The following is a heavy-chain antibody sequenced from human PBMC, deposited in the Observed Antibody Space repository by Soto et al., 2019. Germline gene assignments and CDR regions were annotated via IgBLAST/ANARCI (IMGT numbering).Heavy chain of an antibody. J-gene: IGHJ4*02. D-gene: IGHD3-9*01. CDR1: GFTFSSYA. V-gene: IGHV3-23*01. Sequence: GGSLRLSCAASGFTFSSYAMSWVRQAPGKGLEWVSAISGSGGSTYYADSVKGRFTISRDNSKNTLYLQMNSLRAEDTAVYYCVGGRSPADFDWLLSTTLSDYWGQGTLVTVSS. CDR2: ISGSGGST. CDR3: VGGRSPADFDWLLSTTLSDY.